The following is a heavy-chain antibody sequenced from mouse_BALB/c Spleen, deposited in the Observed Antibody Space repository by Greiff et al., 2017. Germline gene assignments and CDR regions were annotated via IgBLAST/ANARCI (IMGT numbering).Heavy chain of an antibody. Sequence: EVKVVESRGGLVKPGGSLKLSCAASGFTFSDYYMYWVRQTPEKRLEWVATISDGGSYTYYPDSVKGRFTISRDNAKNNLYLQMSSLKSEDTAMYYCARGIYYDYDGGSWFAYWGQGTLVTVSA. CDR3: ARGIYYDYDGGSWFAY. J-gene: IGHJ3*01. CDR1: GFTFSDYY. D-gene: IGHD2-4*01. CDR2: ISDGGSYT. V-gene: IGHV5-4*02.